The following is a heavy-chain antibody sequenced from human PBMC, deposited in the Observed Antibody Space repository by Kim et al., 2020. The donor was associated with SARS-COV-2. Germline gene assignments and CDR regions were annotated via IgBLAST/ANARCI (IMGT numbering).Heavy chain of an antibody. CDR2: ISYDGSNK. CDR1: GFTFSSYG. D-gene: IGHD3-10*01. CDR3: AKDGPWFGESPGAFDI. V-gene: IGHV3-30*18. J-gene: IGHJ3*02. Sequence: GGSLRLSCAASGFTFSSYGMHWVRQAPGKGLEWVAVISYDGSNKYYADSVKGRFTISRDNSKNTQYLQMNSLRAEETAVYYCAKDGPWFGESPGAFDIWGQGTMVTVSS.